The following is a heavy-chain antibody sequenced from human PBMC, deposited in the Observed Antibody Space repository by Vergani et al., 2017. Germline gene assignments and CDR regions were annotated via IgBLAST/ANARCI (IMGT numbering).Heavy chain of an antibody. CDR1: GGTFSSYA. D-gene: IGHD6-13*01. V-gene: IGHV1-69*01. CDR2: IIPIFGTA. J-gene: IGHJ6*02. CDR3: AKEGPHSSSWYVNYYYYGMDV. Sequence: QVQLVQSGAEVKKPGSSVKVSCKASGGTFSSYAISWVRQAHGQGLEWMGGIIPIFGTANYAQKFQGRVTITADESTSTAYMELSSLRSEDTAVYYCAKEGPHSSSWYVNYYYYGMDVWGQGTTVTVSS.